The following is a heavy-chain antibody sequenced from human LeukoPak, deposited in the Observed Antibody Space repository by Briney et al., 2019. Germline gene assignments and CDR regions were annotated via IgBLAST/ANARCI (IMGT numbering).Heavy chain of an antibody. CDR3: ARGQKGGFDN. D-gene: IGHD3-16*01. Sequence: SETLSLTCTVSGGSISSHYWSWIRQPPGKGLEWIGYIYYSGSTNYNPSLKSRVTISVETSKDQFSLKLSSVTAADTAFYYCARGQKGGFDNWGQGTLVTVSS. CDR2: IYYSGST. CDR1: GGSISSHY. V-gene: IGHV4-59*11. J-gene: IGHJ4*02.